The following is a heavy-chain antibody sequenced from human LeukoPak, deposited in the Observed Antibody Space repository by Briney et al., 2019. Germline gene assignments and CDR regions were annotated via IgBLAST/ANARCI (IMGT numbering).Heavy chain of an antibody. D-gene: IGHD3-16*01. V-gene: IGHV3-7*03. Sequence: GGSLRLSCAASGFTFSSYWMSWVRQAPGKGLEWVANIKQDGSEKYYVDSVKGRFTISRDNAKNSLYLQMNSLRAEDTAFHYCAINGGGDSGYGNFDYWGQGTLVTVSS. CDR3: AINGGGDSGYGNFDY. CDR2: IKQDGSEK. J-gene: IGHJ4*02. CDR1: GFTFSSYW.